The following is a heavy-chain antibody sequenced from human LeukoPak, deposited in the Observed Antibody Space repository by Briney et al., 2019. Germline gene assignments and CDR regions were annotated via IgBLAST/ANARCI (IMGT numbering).Heavy chain of an antibody. Sequence: GSSVKVSCKASGGTFSSYAISWVRQAPGQGLEWMGGIIPIFGTANYAQKFQGRVTITTDESTSTAYMELSSLRSEDTAVYYCARTMVVTAYFYYMDVWGKGTTVTVSS. CDR2: IIPIFGTA. D-gene: IGHD4-23*01. CDR1: GGTFSSYA. J-gene: IGHJ6*03. CDR3: ARTMVVTAYFYYMDV. V-gene: IGHV1-69*05.